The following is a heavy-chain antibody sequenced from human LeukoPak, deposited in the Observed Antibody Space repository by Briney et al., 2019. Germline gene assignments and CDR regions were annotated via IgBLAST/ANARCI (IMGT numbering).Heavy chain of an antibody. CDR3: ARDPYRRFDY. CDR2: INQDGSEK. V-gene: IGHV3-7*01. D-gene: IGHD5-12*01. J-gene: IGHJ4*02. CDR1: GFTFSNYW. Sequence: TGGSLRLSCTVSGFTFSNYWMTWVRQAPGKGLEWVANINQDGSEKYYVDSVKGRFTISRDNAKNSLYLQMNSLRAEDTAVYYCARDPYRRFDYWGQGTLVTVSS.